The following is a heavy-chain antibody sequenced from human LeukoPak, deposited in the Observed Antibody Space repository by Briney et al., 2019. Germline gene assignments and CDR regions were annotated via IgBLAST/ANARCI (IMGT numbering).Heavy chain of an antibody. CDR1: GGSISSYY. J-gene: IGHJ4*02. CDR2: IYYSGST. D-gene: IGHD3-22*01. CDR3: ARVRNYYDSSGYRP. Sequence: SETLSLTCTVSGGSISSYYWSWIRQPPGKGLEWIGYIYYSGSTNYNPSLKSRVTISVDTSKNQFSLKLSSVTAADTAVYYCARVRNYYDSSGYRPWGQGTLVTVSS. V-gene: IGHV4-59*12.